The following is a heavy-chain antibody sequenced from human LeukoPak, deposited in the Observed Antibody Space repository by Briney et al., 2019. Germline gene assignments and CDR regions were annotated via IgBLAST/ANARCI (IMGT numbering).Heavy chain of an antibody. V-gene: IGHV1-69*01. D-gene: IGHD3-3*01. J-gene: IGHJ5*02. Sequence: SVKVSCKASGGTFSRSVINWVRQAPGQGLEWMGGIIPIFGTANYAQKFQGRVTITADESTTTAYMELSSLRSEDTAVYYCAKSHSITIWETGNSWFDPWGQGTLVSVSS. CDR3: AKSHSITIWETGNSWFDP. CDR1: GGTFSRSV. CDR2: IIPIFGTA.